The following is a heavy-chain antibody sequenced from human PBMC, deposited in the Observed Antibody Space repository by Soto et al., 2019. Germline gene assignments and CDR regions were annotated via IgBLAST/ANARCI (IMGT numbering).Heavy chain of an antibody. CDR3: ARDRFSYGDYFDY. D-gene: IGHD4-17*01. J-gene: IGHJ4*02. V-gene: IGHV3-30-3*01. Sequence: ESGGGVVQPGRSLRLSCAASGFTFSSYAMHWVRQAPGKGLEWVAVISYDGSNKYYADSVKGRFTISRDNSKNTLYLQMNSLRAEDTAVYYCARDRFSYGDYFDYWGQGTLVTVSS. CDR2: ISYDGSNK. CDR1: GFTFSSYA.